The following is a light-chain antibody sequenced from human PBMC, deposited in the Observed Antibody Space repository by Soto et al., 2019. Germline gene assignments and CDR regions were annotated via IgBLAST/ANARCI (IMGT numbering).Light chain of an antibody. V-gene: IGLV2-14*01. CDR1: SSDVGGYNY. CDR3: SSYTTISTYV. Sequence: QSGLAQPAAGSGSPGQSITISCTGTSSDVGGYNYVSWYQQHPGKAPKLMIYDVRNRPSGVSNRFSGSKSVNTASLTISGLQAEDEADYYCSSYTTISTYVFGTGTKVTVL. CDR2: DVR. J-gene: IGLJ1*01.